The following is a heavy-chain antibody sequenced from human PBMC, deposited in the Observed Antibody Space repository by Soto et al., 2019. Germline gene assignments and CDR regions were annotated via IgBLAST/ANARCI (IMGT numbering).Heavy chain of an antibody. Sequence: QAQPVQSGAEVKKPGASVKVSCKPSGYTFTGYDINWVRQATGQGLEWMGWMNPNSGNTGYAQNFQGRVTMTRDNSITTAYMELTSLRDDDSAVYYCAGEKVGTTGIDFWGQGTLVTVSS. CDR3: AGEKVGTTGIDF. D-gene: IGHD1-26*01. CDR1: GYTFTGYD. J-gene: IGHJ4*02. CDR2: MNPNSGNT. V-gene: IGHV1-8*01.